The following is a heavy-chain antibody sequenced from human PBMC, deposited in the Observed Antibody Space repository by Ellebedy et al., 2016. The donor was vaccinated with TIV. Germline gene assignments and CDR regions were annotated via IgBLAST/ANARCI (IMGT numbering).Heavy chain of an antibody. J-gene: IGHJ4*02. CDR1: GFTFNMYA. Sequence: PGGSLRLSCAASGFTFNMYAMTWVRQAPGKGLEWVSAISGGGGGGTFYADSVKGRFTISRDNSKNTLFLQLNSLRAEDTAVYYCAKETQHNDVWSGHSDWGQGTLVTVSS. CDR3: AKETQHNDVWSGHSD. CDR2: ISGGGGGGT. D-gene: IGHD3-3*01. V-gene: IGHV3-23*01.